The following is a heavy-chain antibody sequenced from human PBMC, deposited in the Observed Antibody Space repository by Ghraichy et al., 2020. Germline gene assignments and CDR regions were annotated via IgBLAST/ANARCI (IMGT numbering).Heavy chain of an antibody. CDR2: IKEDGSKE. D-gene: IGHD3-3*01. CDR3: VRDFAHSWDY. J-gene: IGHJ4*02. Sequence: GGSLRLSCAASGFIFSRYWMAWVRQAPGKGPEWVANIKEDGSKEYYVDSVEGRFTISRDNARNSLYLQMNSLRAEDTAVYYCVRDFAHSWDYWGQGTLVIVSS. CDR1: GFIFSRYW. V-gene: IGHV3-7*01.